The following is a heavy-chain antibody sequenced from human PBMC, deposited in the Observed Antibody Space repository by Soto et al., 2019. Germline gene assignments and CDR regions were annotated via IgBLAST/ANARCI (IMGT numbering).Heavy chain of an antibody. CDR3: ARGSTDSYPGSRIFAF. CDR2: ITDTGGDA. D-gene: IGHD3-10*01. CDR1: GLTFGGRA. V-gene: IGHV3-23*01. J-gene: IGHJ4*02. Sequence: PGGSLRLSCVASGLTFGGRAMTWVRQAPGEGLQWVSTITDTGGDAKYADSVRGRFVISRDNSKKTLYLQMTSLTAEDSAMYYCARGSTDSYPGSRIFAFWGRGTLVTVSS.